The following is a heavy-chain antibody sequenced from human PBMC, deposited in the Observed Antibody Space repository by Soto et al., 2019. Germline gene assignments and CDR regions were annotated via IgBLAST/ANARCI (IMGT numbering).Heavy chain of an antibody. J-gene: IGHJ4*02. Sequence: SETLSLTCTVSCGSISSYYWSWIRQPAGKGLEWIGRIYTSGSTNYNPSLKSRVTMSVDTSKNQFSLKLSSVTAADTAVYYCARDSLYCGGDCHDYWGQGTLVTVSS. D-gene: IGHD2-21*02. CDR3: ARDSLYCGGDCHDY. V-gene: IGHV4-4*07. CDR1: CGSISSYY. CDR2: IYTSGST.